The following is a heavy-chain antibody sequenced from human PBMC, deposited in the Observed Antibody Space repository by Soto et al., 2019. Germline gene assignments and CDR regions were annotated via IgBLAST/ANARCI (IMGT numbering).Heavy chain of an antibody. D-gene: IGHD3-22*01. CDR2: IWYDGSNK. J-gene: IGHJ1*01. Sequence: QVQLVESRGGVVQPGRALRLSCAAPGFTFSNYGMHWVRQAPGKGLEWVAVIWYDGSNKYYADSVKGRFTISRDNSKNTLYLQMNSLRAEDTAVYYCAIWYYDCRGYPIPGYFQHWGQGTLVTVSS. CDR3: AIWYYDCRGYPIPGYFQH. V-gene: IGHV3-33*01. CDR1: GFTFSNYG.